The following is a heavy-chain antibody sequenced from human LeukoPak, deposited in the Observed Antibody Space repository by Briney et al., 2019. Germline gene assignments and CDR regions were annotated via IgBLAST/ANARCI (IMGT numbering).Heavy chain of an antibody. V-gene: IGHV1-2*02. J-gene: IGHJ6*03. CDR1: GYTFTGYY. CDR3: ARGYLRITMVRGVLGPYYYYYMDV. D-gene: IGHD3-10*01. Sequence: ASVKVSRKASGYTFTGYYMHWVRQAPGQGLEWMGWINPNSGGTNYAQKFQGRVTMTKDTSISTAYMELSRLRSNDTAVYYCARGYLRITMVRGVLGPYYYYYMDVWGKGTTVTISS. CDR2: INPNSGGT.